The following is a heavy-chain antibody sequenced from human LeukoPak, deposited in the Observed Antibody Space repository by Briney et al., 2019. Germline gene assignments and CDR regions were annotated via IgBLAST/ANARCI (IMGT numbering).Heavy chain of an antibody. CDR2: INPNSGGT. J-gene: IGHJ4*02. D-gene: IGHD6-19*01. Sequence: ASVKVSCKASGHTFTGYYMHWVRQAPGQGLEWMGWINPNSGGTNHAQKFQGRVRMTRDTSISTAYMELSRLRSDDTAVYYCAQSSGWDSLKYWGQGTLVTVSS. CDR1: GHTFTGYY. CDR3: AQSSGWDSLKY. V-gene: IGHV1-2*02.